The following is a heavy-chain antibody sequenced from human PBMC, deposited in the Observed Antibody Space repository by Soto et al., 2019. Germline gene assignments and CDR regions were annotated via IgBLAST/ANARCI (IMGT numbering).Heavy chain of an antibody. J-gene: IGHJ6*02. D-gene: IGHD3-22*01. CDR2: ISSSSSYT. Sequence: VGSLRLSCAASGFTFSDYYMSWIRQAPGKGLEWVSYISSSSSYTNYADSVKGRFTISRDNAKNSLYLQMNSLRAEDTAVYYCARDRRGYYYDSSGGSPGYGKDVWGQGTTVTVSS. V-gene: IGHV3-11*06. CDR3: ARDRRGYYYDSSGGSPGYGKDV. CDR1: GFTFSDYY.